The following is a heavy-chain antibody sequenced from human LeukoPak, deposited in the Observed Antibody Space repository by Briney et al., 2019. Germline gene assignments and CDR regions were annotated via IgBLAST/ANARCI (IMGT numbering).Heavy chain of an antibody. CDR3: AREGDIVATISYYFDY. CDR2: ISYDGSNK. V-gene: IGHV3-30*04. D-gene: IGHD5-12*01. CDR1: GFTFSSYA. Sequence: GRSLRLSCAASGFTFSSYAMHWVRQAAGKGLEWVAVISYDGSNKYYADSVKGRFTISRDNSKNTLYLQMNSLRAEDTAVYYCAREGDIVATISYYFDYWGQGTLVTVSS. J-gene: IGHJ4*02.